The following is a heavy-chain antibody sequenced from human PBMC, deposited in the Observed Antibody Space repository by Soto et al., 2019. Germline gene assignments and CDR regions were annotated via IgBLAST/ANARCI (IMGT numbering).Heavy chain of an antibody. CDR1: GFTFSTYA. CDR2: LSYDGSNK. CDR3: ARGHSSSWYYFDY. Sequence: GGSLRLSCAASGFTFSTYAMHWVRQAPGKGLEWVAVLSYDGSNKYYADSVKGRFTISRDNSKNTLYLQMNSLRAEDTAVYYCARGHSSSWYYFDYWGQGTLVTVSS. J-gene: IGHJ4*02. V-gene: IGHV3-30-3*01. D-gene: IGHD6-13*01.